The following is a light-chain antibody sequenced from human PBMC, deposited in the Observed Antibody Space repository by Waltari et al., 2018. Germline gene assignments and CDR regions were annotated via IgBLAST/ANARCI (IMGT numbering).Light chain of an antibody. J-gene: IGLJ2*01. CDR1: SSNIGAGYD. CDR3: QSYDSSLSAVV. Sequence: QSVLTQPPSVSGAPGQRVTISCTGSSSNIGAGYDVLWYQQLPGTAPKLLIYGNTKRPSGVPDRFSGPKSGTSASLAITGLQVDDEADYYCQSYDSSLSAVVFGGGTKLTVL. CDR2: GNT. V-gene: IGLV1-40*01.